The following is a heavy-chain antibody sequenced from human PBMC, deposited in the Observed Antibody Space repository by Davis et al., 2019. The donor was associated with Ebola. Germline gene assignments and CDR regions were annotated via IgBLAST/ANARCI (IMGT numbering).Heavy chain of an antibody. CDR1: GGSFSGYY. J-gene: IGHJ4*02. CDR3: ATDYGAS. CDR2: INHSGST. Sequence: SQTLSLTCAVYGGSFSGYYWSWIRQPPGKGLEWIGEINHSGSTNYNPSLKSRVTISLDMSKNQFSLKLNSVTAADTAVYYCATDYGASWGQGTLVTVSS. D-gene: IGHD4-17*01. V-gene: IGHV4-34*01.